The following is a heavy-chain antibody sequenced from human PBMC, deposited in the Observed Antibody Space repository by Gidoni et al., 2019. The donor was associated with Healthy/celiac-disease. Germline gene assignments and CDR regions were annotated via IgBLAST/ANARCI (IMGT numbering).Heavy chain of an antibody. J-gene: IGHJ4*02. V-gene: IGHV3-23*01. CDR1: GVTFSSYA. CDR3: VGVIEVPSYGDYPFDY. D-gene: IGHD4-17*01. Sequence: EVQLLESGGGLVQPGGSLRLACAASGVTFSSYAMSWVRQAPGKGLEWVSAISGSGGSTYYADSVKGRFTISRDNSKNALYLQMNSLRAEDTAVYYCVGVIEVPSYGDYPFDYWGQGTLVTVSS. CDR2: ISGSGGST.